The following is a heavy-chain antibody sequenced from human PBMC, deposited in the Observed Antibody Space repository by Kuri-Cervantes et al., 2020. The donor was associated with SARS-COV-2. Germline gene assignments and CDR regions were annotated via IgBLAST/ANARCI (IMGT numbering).Heavy chain of an antibody. CDR2: INHSGST. V-gene: IGHV4-34*01. CDR3: ASNRVVSHSRFQH. D-gene: IGHD4-23*01. CDR1: GGSFSGYY. J-gene: IGHJ1*01. Sequence: ESLNIPCGVYGGSFSGYYWSWIRQPPGKGLEWIGEINHSGSTNYNPSLKSPVTISVDTSKNQFSLKLSSVTAADTAVYYCASNRVVSHSRFQHWGQGTLVTVSS.